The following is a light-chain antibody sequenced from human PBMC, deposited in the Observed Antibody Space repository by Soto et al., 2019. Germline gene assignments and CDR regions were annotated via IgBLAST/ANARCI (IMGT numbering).Light chain of an antibody. V-gene: IGLV1-40*01. CDR1: SSNIGSGYD. CDR2: ANS. J-gene: IGLJ1*01. CDR3: QSFDSSLSGYV. Sequence: QSVLTQPPSVSGAPGQRVTISCTGSSSNIGSGYDVHWYQHLPGTVPKLLLFANSNRPSGVPDRFSGSKSGTSASLAITGLQAEDEADYYCQSFDSSLSGYVFGTGTKSPS.